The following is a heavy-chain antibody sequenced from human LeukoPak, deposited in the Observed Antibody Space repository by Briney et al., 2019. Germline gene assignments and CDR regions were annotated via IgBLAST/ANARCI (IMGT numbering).Heavy chain of an antibody. D-gene: IGHD3-22*01. Sequence: SETLSLTCTVSGGSISSYYWSWIRQPPGKGLEWIGYIYYSGSTNYNPSLKSRVTISVDTSKNQFSLKLSSVTAADTAVYYCARSGYYYDSSRPYYYYSMDVWGQGTTVTVSS. CDR1: GGSISSYY. CDR3: ARSGYYYDSSRPYYYYSMDV. V-gene: IGHV4-59*08. CDR2: IYYSGST. J-gene: IGHJ6*02.